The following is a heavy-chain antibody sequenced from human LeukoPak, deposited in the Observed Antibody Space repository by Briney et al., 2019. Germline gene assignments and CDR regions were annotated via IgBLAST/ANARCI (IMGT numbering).Heavy chain of an antibody. D-gene: IGHD6-25*01. CDR1: GFTFTNYG. Sequence: QAGGSLRLSCAASGFTFTNYGMQWVRQAPGKGLEWVAVVSHDGSTTFYADSVKGRFTISRDSSKNTLDLQMDSLRPEDTAVYYCAKEPNPYSSGWYFQDWGQGTLVTVSS. V-gene: IGHV3-30*18. CDR2: VSHDGSTT. CDR3: AKEPNPYSSGWYFQD. J-gene: IGHJ1*01.